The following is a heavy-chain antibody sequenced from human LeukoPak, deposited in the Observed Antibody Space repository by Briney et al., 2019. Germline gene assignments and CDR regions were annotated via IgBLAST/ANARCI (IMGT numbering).Heavy chain of an antibody. D-gene: IGHD3-22*01. J-gene: IGHJ5*02. V-gene: IGHV1-2*02. CDR2: INPNSGGT. CDR3: ARGLYDSLKGNWFDP. Sequence: ASVKVSCKASGYTFSGNFMHWMRQAPGQGLEWMASINPNSGGTNYAQKFQGRVTMTRDTSISTAYMELSRLSSDDTAVYYCARGLYDSLKGNWFDPWGQGTLVTVSS. CDR1: GYTFSGNF.